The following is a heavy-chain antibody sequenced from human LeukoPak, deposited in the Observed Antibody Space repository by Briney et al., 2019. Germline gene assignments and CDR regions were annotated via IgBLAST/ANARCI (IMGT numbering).Heavy chain of an antibody. CDR2: INPSGGRT. V-gene: IGHV1-46*01. CDR1: GYTFTSDY. Sequence: ASVKVSCKASGYTFTSDYIHWVRQAPGQGLEWLGIINPSGGRTTYGQNFQGRVTMTRDTSTSTVYMELSSLRSEDTAVYYCARGSRLLDYWGQGTLVTVSS. J-gene: IGHJ4*02. CDR3: ARGSRLLDY.